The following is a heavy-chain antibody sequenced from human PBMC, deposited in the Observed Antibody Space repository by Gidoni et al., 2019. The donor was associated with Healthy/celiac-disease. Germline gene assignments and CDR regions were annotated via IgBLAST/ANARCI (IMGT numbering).Heavy chain of an antibody. J-gene: IGHJ4*02. CDR1: GGSFRGDY. V-gene: IGHV4-34*01. Sequence: QVQLQQWGAGLFKPSETLSLACAVYGGSFRGDYWSWIRQPPGKGLEWIGEINHSGSTNDNPSLKSRVTISVDTSKNQFSLKLSSVTAADTAVYYCVLYFGESIDYWGQGTLVTVSS. CDR3: VLYFGESIDY. D-gene: IGHD3-10*01. CDR2: INHSGST.